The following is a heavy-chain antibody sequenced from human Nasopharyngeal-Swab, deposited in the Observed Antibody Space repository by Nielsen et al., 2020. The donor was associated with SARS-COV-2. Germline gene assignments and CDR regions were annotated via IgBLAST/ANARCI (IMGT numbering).Heavy chain of an antibody. CDR2: INHSGST. D-gene: IGHD2-2*01. Sequence: GSLRLSCAVYGGSFSGYYWSWIRQPPGKGLEWIGAINHSGSTNYNPSLKSRVTITVDTSKNQFSLKLSSVTAADTAVYYCARVSRRVRDIVVVPAARSPKYYYYGMDVWGQGTTVTVSS. V-gene: IGHV4-34*01. CDR1: GGSFSGYY. J-gene: IGHJ6*02. CDR3: ARVSRRVRDIVVVPAARSPKYYYYGMDV.